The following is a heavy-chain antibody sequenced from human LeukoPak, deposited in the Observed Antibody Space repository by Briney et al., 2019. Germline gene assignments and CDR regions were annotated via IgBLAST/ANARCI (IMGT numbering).Heavy chain of an antibody. D-gene: IGHD6-19*01. CDR3: ARDPYSSGWRGLKY. Sequence: ASVKVSCKASGYTFTSYDINWVRQATGQGLEWMGWMNPNSGNTGYAQKFQGRVTITRNTSISTAYMELSRLRSDDTAVYYCARDPYSSGWRGLKYWGQGTLVTVSS. CDR1: GYTFTSYD. J-gene: IGHJ4*02. V-gene: IGHV1-8*01. CDR2: MNPNSGNT.